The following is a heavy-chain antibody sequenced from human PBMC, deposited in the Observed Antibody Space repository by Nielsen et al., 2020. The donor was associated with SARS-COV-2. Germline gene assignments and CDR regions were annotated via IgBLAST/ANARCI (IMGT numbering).Heavy chain of an antibody. Sequence: WIRQPPGKGLEWIGEINHSGSSNYNPSLKSRVTISVDTSKNQFSLKLSSVTAADTAVYYRARNSGWYPNVNKYYYYGMDVWGQGTTVTVSS. CDR3: ARNSGWYPNVNKYYYYGMDV. CDR2: INHSGSS. D-gene: IGHD6-19*01. J-gene: IGHJ6*02. V-gene: IGHV4-34*01.